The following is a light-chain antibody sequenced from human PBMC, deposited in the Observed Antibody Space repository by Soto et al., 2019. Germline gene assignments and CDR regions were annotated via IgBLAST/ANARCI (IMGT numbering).Light chain of an antibody. CDR1: VLSNQY. J-gene: IGLJ2*01. Sequence: SYELTQPPSMSLSPGQTARIPCSGDVLSNQYTYWYQQRPGQAPVLLIYKDSERPSGIPERFSGSSSGTTVTLTISGIQAEDEAAYYCQSADSTGVIGLFGGGTKLTVL. CDR3: QSADSTGVIGL. CDR2: KDS. V-gene: IGLV3-25*02.